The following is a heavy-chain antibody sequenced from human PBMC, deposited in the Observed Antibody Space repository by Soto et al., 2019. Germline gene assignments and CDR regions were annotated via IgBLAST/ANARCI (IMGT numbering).Heavy chain of an antibody. Sequence: QVQLVQSGAEVKKPGSSVKVSCKASGGTFSSYAISWVRQAPGQGLEWMGGIIPIFGTANYAQKFQGRVTITEDESTNPAYMELSSLRSEDTGVYYCAKGGGTYYYDSSGYPDWGQGTLVTVSS. J-gene: IGHJ4*02. V-gene: IGHV1-69*01. CDR1: GGTFSSYA. D-gene: IGHD3-22*01. CDR3: AKGGGTYYYDSSGYPD. CDR2: IIPIFGTA.